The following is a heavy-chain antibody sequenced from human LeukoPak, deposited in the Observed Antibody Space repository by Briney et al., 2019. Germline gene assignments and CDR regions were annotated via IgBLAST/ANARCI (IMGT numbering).Heavy chain of an antibody. CDR2: ISWNSGSI. D-gene: IGHD6-19*01. J-gene: IGHJ4*02. CDR1: GFTFDDYA. V-gene: IGHV3-9*03. CDR3: AKGFSSGWSCLDY. Sequence: PGGSLRLSCAASGFTFDDYAMHWVRQAPGKGLEWVSGISWNSGSIGYADSVKGRFTISRDNAKNSLYLQMNSLRAEDMALYYCAKGFSSGWSCLDYWGQGTLVTVSS.